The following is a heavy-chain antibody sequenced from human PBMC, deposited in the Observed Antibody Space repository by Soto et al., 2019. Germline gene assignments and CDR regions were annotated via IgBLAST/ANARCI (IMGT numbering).Heavy chain of an antibody. CDR1: GGSFSGYY. CDR2: INHSVST. D-gene: IGHD1-7*01. CDR3: ARVMTGTTADYFDY. Sequence: SETLSLTCAVYGGSFSGYYWSWIRQPPGKGLEWIGEINHSVSTNYNPSLKSRVTISVDTSKNQFSLKLSSVTAADTAVYYCARVMTGTTADYFDYWGQGTLVTVSS. V-gene: IGHV4-34*01. J-gene: IGHJ4*02.